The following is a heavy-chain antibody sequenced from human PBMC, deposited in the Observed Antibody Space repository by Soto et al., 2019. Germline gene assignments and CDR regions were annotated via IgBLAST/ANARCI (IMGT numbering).Heavy chain of an antibody. CDR1: GGSISSGGYS. J-gene: IGHJ4*02. Sequence: QLQLQESGSGLVKPSQTLSLTCAVSGGSISSGGYSWSWIRQPPGKGLEWIGYIYHSGSTYYNPSLKSRVXXXVXWSKTHFSLKLSSVTAADTAVYYCARSRGSPVPLDYWGPGPLVTVSS. CDR3: ARSRGSPVPLDY. D-gene: IGHD1-26*01. V-gene: IGHV4-30-2*01. CDR2: IYHSGST.